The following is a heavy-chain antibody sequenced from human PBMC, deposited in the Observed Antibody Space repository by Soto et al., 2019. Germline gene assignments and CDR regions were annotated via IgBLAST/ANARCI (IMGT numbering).Heavy chain of an antibody. CDR2: ISAYNGNT. J-gene: IGHJ4*02. V-gene: IGHV1-18*01. CDR1: GYTFSSFG. Sequence: QIRLLQSGGEVKKPGASVKVSCKASGYTFSSFGFTWVRQGPGHGLEWMGWISAYNGNTNYAQKFQDRVTMTTDTSTATAYMELRSLRVDDTAMYYCARGGGFSSITWETDYWGQGTLVTVSS. CDR3: ARGGGFSSITWETDY. D-gene: IGHD2-2*01.